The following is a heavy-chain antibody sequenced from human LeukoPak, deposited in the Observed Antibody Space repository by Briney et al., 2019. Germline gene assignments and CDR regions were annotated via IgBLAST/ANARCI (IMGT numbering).Heavy chain of an antibody. D-gene: IGHD2-2*02. J-gene: IGHJ4*02. CDR1: GYTFINHD. V-gene: IGHV1-8*03. CDR3: ARGYCSSTSCYNVFDY. Sequence: ASVKVSCKGYGYTFINHDIDWVRQAAGQGLEWMGWMNSNSGNTGYAQKFQGRVTFTRDTSISTAYMELYSLTSDDTAVYYCARGYCSSTSCYNVFDYWGQGTLVTVSS. CDR2: MNSNSGNT.